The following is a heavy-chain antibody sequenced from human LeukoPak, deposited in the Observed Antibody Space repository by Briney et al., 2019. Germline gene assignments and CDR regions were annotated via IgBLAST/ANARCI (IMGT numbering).Heavy chain of an antibody. J-gene: IGHJ6*03. CDR1: GFTVSSYY. CDR2: IYSGGRT. Sequence: GGSLRLSCAASGFTVSSYYMSWVRQAPGKGLEWVSVIYSGGRTYYGDSVKGRFTFSRDNSKNTLYLQMNSLRAEDTAVYYCARVLSGRGSLYSYYYYMDVWGKGTTVTISS. V-gene: IGHV3-53*01. CDR3: ARVLSGRGSLYSYYYYMDV. D-gene: IGHD3-10*01.